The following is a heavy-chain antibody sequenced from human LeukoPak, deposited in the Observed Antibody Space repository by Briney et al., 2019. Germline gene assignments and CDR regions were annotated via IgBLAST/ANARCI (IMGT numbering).Heavy chain of an antibody. J-gene: IGHJ4*02. Sequence: GGSLRLSCAASGFTFSNYSMNWVRRAPGKGLEWVSSFSSSTSYIYYADSVKGRFTISRDNAKNSLYLQMNSLGAEDTAVYYCARSGSYSRYYFDYWGQGTLVTVSS. V-gene: IGHV3-21*01. CDR3: ARSGSYSRYYFDY. CDR1: GFTFSNYS. CDR2: FSSSTSYI. D-gene: IGHD1-26*01.